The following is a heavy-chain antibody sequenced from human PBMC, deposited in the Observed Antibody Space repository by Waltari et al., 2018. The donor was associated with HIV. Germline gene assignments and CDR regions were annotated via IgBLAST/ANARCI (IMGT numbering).Heavy chain of an antibody. CDR1: GFTVSSNY. Sequence: EVQLVESGGGLIQPGGSLRLSCAASGFTVSSNYVSWVGQAPGKGLEWVSVIYSGGSTYYADSVKGRFTISRDNSKNTLYLQMNSLRAEDTAVYYCARVRTVGATKGTRPPYYGMDVWGQGTTVTVSS. J-gene: IGHJ6*02. CDR3: ARVRTVGATKGTRPPYYGMDV. D-gene: IGHD1-26*01. CDR2: IYSGGST. V-gene: IGHV3-53*01.